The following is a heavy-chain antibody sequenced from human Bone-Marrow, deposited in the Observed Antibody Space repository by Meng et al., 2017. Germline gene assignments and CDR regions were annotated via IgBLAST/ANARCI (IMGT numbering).Heavy chain of an antibody. D-gene: IGHD2-15*01. Sequence: GGSLRLSCAASGFTFSDYYMSWIRQAPGKGLEWVSYISSSGSTIYYADSVKGRFTISRDNAKNSLYLQMNSLRAEDTAAYYCARDRPVVVVAGSLDPWGQGTLVTVSS. CDR3: ARDRPVVVVAGSLDP. CDR2: ISSSGSTI. J-gene: IGHJ5*02. CDR1: GFTFSDYY. V-gene: IGHV3-11*04.